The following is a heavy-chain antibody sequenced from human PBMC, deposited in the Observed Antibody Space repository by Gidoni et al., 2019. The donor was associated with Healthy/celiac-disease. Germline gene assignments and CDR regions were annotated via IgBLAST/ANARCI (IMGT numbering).Heavy chain of an antibody. CDR1: GYTFPSYD. J-gene: IGHJ6*03. CDR2: MNPNSGNT. V-gene: IGHV1-8*01. Sequence: QVQLVQSGAEVKKPGASVKVSCKASGYTFPSYDINWVRQATGQGLEWMGWMNPNSGNTGYAQKFQGRVTMTRNTSISTAYMELSSLRSEDTAVYYCARGGRESSMKSWGYYYYYMDVWGKGTTVTVSS. D-gene: IGHD3-16*01. CDR3: ARGGRESSMKSWGYYYYYMDV.